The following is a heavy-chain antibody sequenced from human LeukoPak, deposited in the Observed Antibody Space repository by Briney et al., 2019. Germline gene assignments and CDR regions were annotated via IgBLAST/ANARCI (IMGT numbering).Heavy chain of an antibody. V-gene: IGHV3-30*03. J-gene: IGHJ4*02. Sequence: PGRSLRLSCAASGFTFSSYGMHWVRQAPGMGLEWVAVISYDGSNKYYADSVKGRFTISRDNSKNTLYLQMNSLRAEDTAVYYCAWGYSYGEGGFDYWGQGTLVTVSS. CDR2: ISYDGSNK. CDR3: AWGYSYGEGGFDY. CDR1: GFTFSSYG. D-gene: IGHD5-18*01.